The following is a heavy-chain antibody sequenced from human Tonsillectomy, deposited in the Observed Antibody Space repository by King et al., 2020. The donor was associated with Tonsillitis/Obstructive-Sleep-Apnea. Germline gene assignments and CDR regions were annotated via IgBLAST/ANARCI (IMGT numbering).Heavy chain of an antibody. D-gene: IGHD3-10*01. V-gene: IGHV3-48*03. CDR3: ASGLVRGVIITAVFDY. J-gene: IGHJ4*02. CDR2: ISGSGSTI. Sequence: QLVQSGGGLVQPGGSLRLSCAASGFIFSSYEMNWVRQAPGKGLEWVSYISGSGSTIYYADSVKGRFTISRDNAKNSLYLQMNSLRAEDTAVYYCASGLVRGVIITAVFDYWGQGTLVTVSS. CDR1: GFIFSSYE.